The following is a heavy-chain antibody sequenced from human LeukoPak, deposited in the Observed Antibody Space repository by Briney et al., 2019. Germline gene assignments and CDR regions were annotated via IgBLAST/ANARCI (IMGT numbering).Heavy chain of an antibody. J-gene: IGHJ4*02. Sequence: GGSLRLSCAASGFTFTNYAMSWVRQAPGKGLEWVGRIKSKTDDGTTDYAAPVKGRFTISRDDSKNTLYLQMNSLKTEDTAVYYCTTSAKDYWGQGTLVTVSS. CDR2: IKSKTDDGTT. V-gene: IGHV3-15*01. D-gene: IGHD5-18*01. CDR1: GFTFTNYA. CDR3: TTSAKDY.